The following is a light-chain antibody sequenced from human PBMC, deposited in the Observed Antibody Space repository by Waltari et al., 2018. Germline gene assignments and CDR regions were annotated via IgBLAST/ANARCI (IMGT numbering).Light chain of an antibody. V-gene: IGLV3-21*02. J-gene: IGLJ1*01. CDR1: NIGGRS. CDR2: DDS. Sequence: SYVLTQPPSVSVAPGATASITCGENNIGGRSVHGYQQKPGQAPVLIVYDDSGRPSGIPERFSGSNSGNTATLTISRVEAGDEADYYCQVWDSASDHYVFGTGTKVTAL. CDR3: QVWDSASDHYV.